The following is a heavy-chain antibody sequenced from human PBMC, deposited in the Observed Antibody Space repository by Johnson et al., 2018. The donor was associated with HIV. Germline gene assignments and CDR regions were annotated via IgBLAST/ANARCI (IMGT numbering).Heavy chain of an antibody. J-gene: IGHJ3*02. D-gene: IGHD6-6*01. CDR3: AKGGSSSTAFDI. Sequence: QMQLVESGGDVVQPGRSLRLSCAASGFTFSTYTMHWVRQAPGKGLEWVAVISYDGSNKYYADSVKGRFTISRANSKNTLYLQINSLRAEDTAVYYCAKGGSSSTAFDIWGQGTMVTVSS. CDR1: GFTFSTYT. CDR2: ISYDGSNK. V-gene: IGHV3-30*04.